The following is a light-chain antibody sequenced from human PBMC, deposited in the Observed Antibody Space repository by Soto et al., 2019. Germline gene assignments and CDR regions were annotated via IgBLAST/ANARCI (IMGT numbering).Light chain of an antibody. Sequence: QSALTQPASVSGSPRQSITISCTGTSSDVGGYNYVSWYQQHPGKAPKLMIYEVSNRPSGVSNRFSGSKSGNTASLTISGLKAEDEADYYCSSYTSSSVVVFGGGTKVTVL. CDR2: EVS. J-gene: IGLJ2*01. CDR3: SSYTSSSVVV. V-gene: IGLV2-14*01. CDR1: SSDVGGYNY.